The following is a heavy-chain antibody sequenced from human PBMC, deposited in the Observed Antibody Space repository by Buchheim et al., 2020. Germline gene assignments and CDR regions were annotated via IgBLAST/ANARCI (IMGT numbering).Heavy chain of an antibody. CDR1: GGSFSGYY. D-gene: IGHD2-2*01. CDR3: ARGGKNRYCSSTSCYHNWFDP. CDR2: INHSGST. J-gene: IGHJ5*02. V-gene: IGHV4-34*01. Sequence: QVQLQQWGAGLLKPSETLSLTCAVYGGSFSGYYWSWIRQPPGKGLEWIGEINHSGSTNYNPSLKSRVTISVDTSKNQFSLKLSSVTAADTAVYYCARGGKNRYCSSTSCYHNWFDPWGQGTL.